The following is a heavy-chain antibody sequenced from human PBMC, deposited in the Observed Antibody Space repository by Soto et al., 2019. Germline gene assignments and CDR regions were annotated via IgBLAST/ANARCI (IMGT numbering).Heavy chain of an antibody. V-gene: IGHV6-1*01. CDR2: TYYRSKWYN. Sequence: SHTLSLTCAISGDSVSSNSAALNLIIQSPSRGVDWLGRTYYRSKWYNDYAVSVKSRITINPDTSKNQFSLQLNSVTPEDTAVYYCARDALSYDILTGYYVFDYWGQGTLVTVSS. D-gene: IGHD3-9*01. J-gene: IGHJ4*02. CDR1: GDSVSSNSAA. CDR3: ARDALSYDILTGYYVFDY.